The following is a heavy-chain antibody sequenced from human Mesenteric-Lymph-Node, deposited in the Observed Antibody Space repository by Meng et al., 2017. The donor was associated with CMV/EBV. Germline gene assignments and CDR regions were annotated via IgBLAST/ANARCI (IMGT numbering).Heavy chain of an antibody. CDR2: INSDGSST. J-gene: IGHJ4*02. Sequence: GESLKISCAASGFTFSSYWMHWVRQAPGKGLVWVSRINSDGSSTSYADSVKGRFTISRDNAKNTLYLQMNNLRAEDTAVYYCAGAPPVAAPGSYFDSWGQGAQVTVSS. V-gene: IGHV3-74*01. D-gene: IGHD1-14*01. CDR1: GFTFSSYW. CDR3: AGAPPVAAPGSYFDS.